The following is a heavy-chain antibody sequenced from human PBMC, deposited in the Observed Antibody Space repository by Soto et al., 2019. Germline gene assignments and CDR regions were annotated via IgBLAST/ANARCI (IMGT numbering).Heavy chain of an antibody. CDR3: ARDDVPGIAAAFGY. Sequence: EVQLVESGGGLVQPGGSPRLSCAASGFTFTSYSINWVRQAPGKGLEWLSFISGNARTIYYADSVKGRFTVSRDNAKNSIYLQMNSLRDEDTAVYYCARDDVPGIAAAFGYWGQGTLVTVSS. CDR2: ISGNARTI. CDR1: GFTFTSYS. J-gene: IGHJ4*02. D-gene: IGHD6-13*01. V-gene: IGHV3-48*02.